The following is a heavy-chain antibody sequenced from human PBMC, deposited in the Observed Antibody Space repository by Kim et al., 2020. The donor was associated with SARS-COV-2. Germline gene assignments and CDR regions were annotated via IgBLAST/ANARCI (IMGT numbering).Heavy chain of an antibody. J-gene: IGHJ3*02. D-gene: IGHD2-15*01. CDR1: GFTFDDYA. V-gene: IGHV3-9*01. CDR3: AKALWPQGLVVVVAAIYLDAFDI. Sequence: GGSLRLSCAASGFTFDDYAMHWVRQAPGKGLEWVSGISWNSGSIGYADSVKGRFTISRDNAKNSLYLQMNSLRAEDTALYYCAKALWPQGLVVVVAAIYLDAFDISGQGTMVTVSS. CDR2: ISWNSGSI.